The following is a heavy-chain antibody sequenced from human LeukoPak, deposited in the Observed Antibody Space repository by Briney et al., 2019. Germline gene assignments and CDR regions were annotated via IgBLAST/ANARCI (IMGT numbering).Heavy chain of an antibody. Sequence: GGSLRLSCAASGFTISNYWMSWVRQAPGKGLEWVANINQDGGDKYYADSVKGRFTISRDNAKNALFLQMNSLRAEDTAVYYCARPELPGWSVLFDFWGQGTLLTVSS. D-gene: IGHD2-15*01. J-gene: IGHJ4*02. CDR3: ARPELPGWSVLFDF. CDR1: GFTISNYW. V-gene: IGHV3-7*01. CDR2: INQDGGDK.